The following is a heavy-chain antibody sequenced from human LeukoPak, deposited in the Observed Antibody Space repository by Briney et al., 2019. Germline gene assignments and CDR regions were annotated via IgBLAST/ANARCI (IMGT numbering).Heavy chain of an antibody. CDR3: ARARYSSGWYPYYFDY. Sequence: GGSLRLSCAASGFTFSDYYMSWIRQAPGKGLEWVSYISSSGSTIYYADSVKGRFTISRDNAKNSLYLQMNSLRAEDTAVYYCARARYSSGWYPYYFDYWGQGTLVTVSS. CDR1: GFTFSDYY. J-gene: IGHJ4*02. D-gene: IGHD6-19*01. V-gene: IGHV3-11*01. CDR2: ISSSGSTI.